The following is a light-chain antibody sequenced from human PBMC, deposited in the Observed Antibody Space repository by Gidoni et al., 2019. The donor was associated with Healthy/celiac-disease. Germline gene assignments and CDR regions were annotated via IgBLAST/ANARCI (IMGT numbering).Light chain of an antibody. CDR1: QGVSSSY. CDR2: GAS. J-gene: IGKJ1*01. CDR3: QQYGSSSRT. V-gene: IGKV3-20*01. Sequence: EIVLTQSPGTLSLSPGDRATLSCRASQGVSSSYLAWYQQKPGQAPRLLIYGASSRATGIPDRFSGSVSGTDFTLTISRLEPEDFAVDYCQQYGSSSRTFGQGTKVEIK.